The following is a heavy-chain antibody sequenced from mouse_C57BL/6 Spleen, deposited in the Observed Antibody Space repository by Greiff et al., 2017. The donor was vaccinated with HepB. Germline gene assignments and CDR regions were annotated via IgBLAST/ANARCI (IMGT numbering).Heavy chain of an antibody. D-gene: IGHD1-1*01. V-gene: IGHV1-52*01. J-gene: IGHJ1*03. CDR1: GYTFTSYW. CDR3: ARGYYYGSSYGYFDV. CDR2: IDPSDSET. Sequence: VQLQQPGAELVRPGSSVKLSCKASGYTFTSYWMHWVKQRPIQGLEWIGNIDPSDSETHYNQKFKDKATLTVDKSSSTAYMQLSSLTSEDSAVYYCARGYYYGSSYGYFDVWGTGTTVTVSS.